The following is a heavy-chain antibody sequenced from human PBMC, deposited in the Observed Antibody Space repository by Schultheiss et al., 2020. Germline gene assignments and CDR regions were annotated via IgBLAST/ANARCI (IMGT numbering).Heavy chain of an antibody. CDR1: GFTFSRYG. J-gene: IGHJ6*04. CDR3: ARVEGYCSGGSCPFYYYGMDV. V-gene: IGHV3-30*03. Sequence: GGSLRLSCAASGFTFSRYGMHWVRQAPGKGLEWVAVISNDGSDKYYADSVKGRFTISRDNSKNTLYLQMNSLRAEDTAVYYCARVEGYCSGGSCPFYYYGMDVWGKGTTVTVSS. CDR2: ISNDGSDK. D-gene: IGHD2-15*01.